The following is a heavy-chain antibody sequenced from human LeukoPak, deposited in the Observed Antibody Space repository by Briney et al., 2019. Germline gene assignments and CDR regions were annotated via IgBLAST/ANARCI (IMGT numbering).Heavy chain of an antibody. CDR2: MNSNTGNT. CDR3: ARLSGYSSSWYFFPTAC. CDR1: GYTFTSYD. J-gene: IGHJ4*02. Sequence: ASVKVSCKASGYTFTSYDINWVRQATGQGPEWMGWMNSNTGNTNYAQKFQGRVTMTTDTSTSTAYMELRSLRSDDTAVYYCARLSGYSSSWYFFPTACWGQGPLVTVSS. V-gene: IGHV1-18*01. D-gene: IGHD6-13*01.